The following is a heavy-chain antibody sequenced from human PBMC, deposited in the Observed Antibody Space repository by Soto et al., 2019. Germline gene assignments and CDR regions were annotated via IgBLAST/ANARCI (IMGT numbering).Heavy chain of an antibody. Sequence: QVQLVESGGGVVQPGRSLRLSCAASGFTFSSYGMHWVRQAPGKGLEWVAVIWYDGSNKYYADSVKGRFTISRDNFKNTLYLQMNSLRAEDTAVYFRARDRGVTTSDYWGQGTLVTVSS. CDR1: GFTFSSYG. CDR2: IWYDGSNK. D-gene: IGHD4-17*01. J-gene: IGHJ4*02. V-gene: IGHV3-33*01. CDR3: ARDRGVTTSDY.